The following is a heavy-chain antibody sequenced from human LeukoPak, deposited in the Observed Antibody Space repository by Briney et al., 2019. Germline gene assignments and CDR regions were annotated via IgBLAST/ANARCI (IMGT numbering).Heavy chain of an antibody. D-gene: IGHD2-2*01. CDR3: ASRLKYCSSTSCPDY. Sequence: PSETLSLTCTVSGGSISSYYWSWIRQPPGKGLEWIGSIYYSGSTYYNPSLKSRVTISVDTSKNRFSLKLSSVTAADTAVYYCASRLKYCSSTSCPDYWGQGTLVTVSS. CDR2: IYYSGST. V-gene: IGHV4-39*01. CDR1: GGSISSYY. J-gene: IGHJ4*02.